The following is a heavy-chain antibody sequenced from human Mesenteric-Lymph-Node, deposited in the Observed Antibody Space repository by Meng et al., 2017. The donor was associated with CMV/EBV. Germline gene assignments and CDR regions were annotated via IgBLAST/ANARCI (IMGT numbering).Heavy chain of an antibody. CDR2: IYYTGTT. J-gene: IGHJ5*02. CDR1: GGSVRSGSSY. D-gene: IGHD3-3*01. CDR3: ARRVTTTFRGGGFDP. V-gene: IGHV4-61*01. Sequence: SETLSLTCTVSGGSVRSGSSYWNWLRQPPGKGLEWIGYIYYTGTTNYNPSLKSRLTIPQDTSKNQFPLKLTSVTAADTAVYYCARRVTTTFRGGGFDPWGQGTLVTVSS.